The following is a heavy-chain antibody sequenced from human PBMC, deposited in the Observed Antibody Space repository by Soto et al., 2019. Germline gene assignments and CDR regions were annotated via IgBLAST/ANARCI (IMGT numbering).Heavy chain of an antibody. Sequence: GESLKISCKGSGYNFASHWIGWVRQMPGKGLGWRGMLLPGDSYTTYSPYSQGQVTVSAAQSISTVYLQWSSLKASDTAMYYCATRAGTGSYRDLYFDNWGQGTPVTVSS. V-gene: IGHV5-51*01. CDR1: GYNFASHW. D-gene: IGHD1-26*01. CDR3: ATRAGTGSYRDLYFDN. J-gene: IGHJ4*02. CDR2: LLPGDSYT.